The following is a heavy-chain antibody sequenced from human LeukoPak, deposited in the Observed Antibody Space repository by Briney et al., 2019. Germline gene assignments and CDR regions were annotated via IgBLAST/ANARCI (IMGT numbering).Heavy chain of an antibody. Sequence: GGSLRLSCAASGFDLNTYEMNWVRQAPGKGLVWTADITISGHTKNYADSVKGRFTISRDNAGNSLYLQMNSLRVEDTGVYYCARGDPHADRWGQGTLVTVSS. J-gene: IGHJ5*02. CDR3: ARGDPHADR. CDR2: ITISGHTK. CDR1: GFDLNTYE. V-gene: IGHV3-48*03.